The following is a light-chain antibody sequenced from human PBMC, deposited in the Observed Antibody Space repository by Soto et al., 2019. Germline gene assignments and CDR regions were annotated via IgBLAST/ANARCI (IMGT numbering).Light chain of an antibody. Sequence: DVQMTQYPSSVSASVGDRVTITCRARQGIGRWLAWYQQRPGKAPSFLIYAASSLQAGDQSRFSGSGSGTDFTLTISNLQPEDFATCCCQQVDSFPVTFGQGTGL. CDR1: QGIGRW. CDR2: AAS. CDR3: QQVDSFPVT. V-gene: IGKV1D-12*01. J-gene: IGKJ5*01.